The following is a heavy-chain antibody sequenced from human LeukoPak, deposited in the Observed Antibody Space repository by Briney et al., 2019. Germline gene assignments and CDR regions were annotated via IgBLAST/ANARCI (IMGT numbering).Heavy chain of an antibody. CDR3: ARGRFNWIYGGVDY. D-gene: IGHD1-7*01. V-gene: IGHV1-8*01. CDR2: VNPSSGNT. Sequence: ASVKVSCKASGYTFTSYDINWVRQTTGQGPEWVGWVNPSSGNTGYAQKFQGRVTMTRNTSISTAYMELSSLRSEDTAVYFCARGRFNWIYGGVDYWGQGTLVTVSS. CDR1: GYTFTSYD. J-gene: IGHJ4*02.